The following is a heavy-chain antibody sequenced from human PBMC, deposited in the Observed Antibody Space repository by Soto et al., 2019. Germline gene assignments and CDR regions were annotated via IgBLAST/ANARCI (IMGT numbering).Heavy chain of an antibody. CDR1: GGTFSSYA. CDR2: IIPIFGTA. Sequence: QVQLVQSGAEVKKPGSSVKVSCKASGGTFSSYAISWVRQAPGQGLEWMGGIIPIFGTANYAQKFEGRVTITADESTSTAYMELSSLRSEDTAVYYCAEGRGTYYYDGMDVWGQGTTVTVSS. CDR3: AEGRGTYYYDGMDV. J-gene: IGHJ6*02. D-gene: IGHD3-10*01. V-gene: IGHV1-69*01.